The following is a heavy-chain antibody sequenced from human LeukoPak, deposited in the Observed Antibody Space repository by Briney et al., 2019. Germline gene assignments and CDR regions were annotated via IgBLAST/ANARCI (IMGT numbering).Heavy chain of an antibody. Sequence: GGSLRLSCAASGFTFSSYSMNWVRQAPGKGLEWVSYISSSSSTIYYADSVKGRFTISRDNAKNSLYLQMNSLRAEDTAVYYCARLPLYCSSTSCPNYWGQGTLVTVSS. J-gene: IGHJ4*02. CDR2: ISSSSSTI. V-gene: IGHV3-48*01. D-gene: IGHD2-2*01. CDR1: GFTFSSYS. CDR3: ARLPLYCSSTSCPNY.